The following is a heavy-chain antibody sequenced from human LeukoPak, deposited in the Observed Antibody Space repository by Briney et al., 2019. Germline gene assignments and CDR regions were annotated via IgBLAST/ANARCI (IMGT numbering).Heavy chain of an antibody. CDR2: INAGNGNT. CDR3: ARGSGSYYIDY. Sequence: ASVKVSCKASGYTFTSYAMHWVRQAPGQRLERMGWINAGNGNTKYSQKFQGRVTITRDTSASTAYMGLSSLRSEDTAVYYCARGSGSYYIDYWGQGTLVTVSS. D-gene: IGHD1-26*01. J-gene: IGHJ4*02. CDR1: GYTFTSYA. V-gene: IGHV1-3*01.